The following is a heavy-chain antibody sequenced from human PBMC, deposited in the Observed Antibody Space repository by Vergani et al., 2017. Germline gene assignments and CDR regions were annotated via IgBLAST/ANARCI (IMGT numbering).Heavy chain of an antibody. J-gene: IGHJ4*02. CDR3: ARGDLEYGYDESDFDY. CDR1: GYTFTGYY. D-gene: IGHD3-16*01. CDR2: INPNSGGT. V-gene: IGHV1-2*02. Sequence: QVQLVQSGAEVKKPGASVKVSCKASGYTFTGYYMHWVRQAPGQGLEWMGWINPNSGGTNYAQKFQGRVTMTRDTSISTAYMELSRLRSDDTAVYYCARGDLEYGYDESDFDYWGQGTLVTVSS.